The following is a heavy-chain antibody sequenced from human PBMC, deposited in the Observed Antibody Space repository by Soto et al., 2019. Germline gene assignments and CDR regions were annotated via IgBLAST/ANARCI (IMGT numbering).Heavy chain of an antibody. V-gene: IGHV3-7*01. Sequence: LGLSCSASVVPFGNFCMAWVRQATGKGLEWVANIKHEGGEIYYVDSVKGRLTISRDNAKNSLYLRMNSLIDEDMAVYYCARYSGILSLDYWGQGPRVIIS. CDR3: ARYSGILSLDY. J-gene: IGHJ4*02. CDR2: IKHEGGEI. CDR1: VVPFGNFC. D-gene: IGHD3-10*01.